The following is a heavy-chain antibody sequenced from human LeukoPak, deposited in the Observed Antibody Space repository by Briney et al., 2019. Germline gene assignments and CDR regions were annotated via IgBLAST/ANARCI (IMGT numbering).Heavy chain of an antibody. V-gene: IGHV3-48*01. CDR3: AKPPFNYYDSSGYLYYFDY. J-gene: IGHJ4*02. CDR2: ISSSSSTI. CDR1: GFTFSSYS. D-gene: IGHD3-22*01. Sequence: GGSLRLSCAASGFTFSSYSMNWVRQAPGKGLEWVSYISSSSSTIYYADSVKGRFTISRDNSKNTLYLQMNSLRAEDTAVYYCAKPPFNYYDSSGYLYYFDYWGQGTLVTVSS.